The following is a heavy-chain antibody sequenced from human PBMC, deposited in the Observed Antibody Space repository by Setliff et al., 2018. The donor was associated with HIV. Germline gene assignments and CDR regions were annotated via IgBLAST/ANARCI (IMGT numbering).Heavy chain of an antibody. CDR2: ISSSSSYI. D-gene: IGHD1-26*01. CDR1: GFTFSNYN. J-gene: IGHJ4*02. V-gene: IGHV3-21*04. CDR3: ARARSGSYSFARD. Sequence: GGSLRLSCAASGFTFSNYNMNWVRQAPGKGLEWVSSISSSSSYIYYANSVKGRFTISRDNAKNSLYLQMSSLRAEDTAVYYCARARSGSYSFARDWGQGTLVTVSS.